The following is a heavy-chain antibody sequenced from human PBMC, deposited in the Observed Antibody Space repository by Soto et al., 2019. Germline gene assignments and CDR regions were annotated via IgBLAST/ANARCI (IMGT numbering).Heavy chain of an antibody. D-gene: IGHD2-2*01. CDR2: INTDGRTT. J-gene: IGHJ4*02. V-gene: IGHV3-74*01. CDR3: ARGSTVSSTVY. CDR1: GFSFSSHY. Sequence: EVQLVESGGGLVQPGGSLRLSCAASGFSFSSHYMHWVRQVPGKGLVWVSCINTDGRTTSYADSVKGRFTISRDNAKSTLYLQMNSLGAEDTAVYYCARGSTVSSTVYWGQGTLVTVSS.